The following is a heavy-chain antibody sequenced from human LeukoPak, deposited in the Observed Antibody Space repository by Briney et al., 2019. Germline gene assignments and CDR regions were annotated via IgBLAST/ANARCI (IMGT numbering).Heavy chain of an antibody. Sequence: PGGSLRLSYASPGSTLSDYYVNWIRQAPGKGLEWVSQISNTGSSKYYADSVKGRFTISRDNVKDSVSLQMNSLRVADSGMYYCAREEYGGNNFDYWGQGILVTVSS. D-gene: IGHD4-23*01. CDR2: ISNTGSSK. V-gene: IGHV3-11*01. CDR3: AREEYGGNNFDY. CDR1: GSTLSDYY. J-gene: IGHJ4*02.